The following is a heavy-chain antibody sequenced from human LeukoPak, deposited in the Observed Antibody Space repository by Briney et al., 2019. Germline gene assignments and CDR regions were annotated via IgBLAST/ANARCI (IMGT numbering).Heavy chain of an antibody. CDR2: ISYDGSNK. D-gene: IGHD3-10*01. CDR3: AKDCLLWIGELLFKYYYGMDV. J-gene: IGHJ6*02. CDR1: GFTFSSYG. V-gene: IGHV3-30*18. Sequence: GGSLRLSCAASGFTFSSYGMHWVRQAPGKGLEWVAVISYDGSNKYYADSVKGRFTISRDNSKNTLYLQMNSLRAEDTAVYYCAKDCLLWIGELLFKYYYGMDVWGQGTTVTVSS.